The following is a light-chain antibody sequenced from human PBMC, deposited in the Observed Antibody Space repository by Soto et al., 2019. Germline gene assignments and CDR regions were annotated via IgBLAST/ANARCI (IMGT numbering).Light chain of an antibody. J-gene: IGKJ5*01. CDR2: GAS. CDR1: QSVYSS. CDR3: QQYNNWPPIT. V-gene: IGKV3-15*01. Sequence: TVMTQTPASLSVSRGERATLSCRASQSVYSSLAWYQQKPGQAPRLLIYGASTRATGIPARFSGSGSGTEFTLTISSLQSEDFAIYYCQQYNNWPPITFGQGTRLEIK.